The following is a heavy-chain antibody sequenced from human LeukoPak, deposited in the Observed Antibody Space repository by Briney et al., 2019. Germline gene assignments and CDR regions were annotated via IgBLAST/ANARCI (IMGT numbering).Heavy chain of an antibody. CDR3: ARVSSGSYALWDRTKNWFDP. J-gene: IGHJ5*02. Sequence: SVKASCKASGGTFSSYAISWVRQAPGQGLEWMGGIIPIFGTANYAQKFQGRVTITADESTSTAYMELSSLRSEDTAVYYCARVSSGSYALWDRTKNWFDPWGQGTLVTVSS. V-gene: IGHV1-69*13. CDR2: IIPIFGTA. CDR1: GGTFSSYA. D-gene: IGHD3-10*01.